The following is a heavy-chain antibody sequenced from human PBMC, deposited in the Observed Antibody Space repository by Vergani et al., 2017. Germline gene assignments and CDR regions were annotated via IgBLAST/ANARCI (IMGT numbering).Heavy chain of an antibody. V-gene: IGHV1-8*01. CDR2: MNPNSGNT. Sequence: QVQLVQSGAEVKKPGSSVKVSCKASGGTFTSYDINWVRQATGQGLEWMGWMNPNSGNTGYAQKFQGRVTMTRNTSISTAYMELSSLRSEDTAVYYCARAERGLGDDYYYMDVWGKGTTVTGTS. CDR3: ARAERGLGDDYYYMDV. CDR1: GGTFTSYD. D-gene: IGHD3-10*01. J-gene: IGHJ6*03.